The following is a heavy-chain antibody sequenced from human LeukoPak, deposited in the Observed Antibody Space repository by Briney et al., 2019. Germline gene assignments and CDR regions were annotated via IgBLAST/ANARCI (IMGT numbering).Heavy chain of an antibody. D-gene: IGHD5-24*01. CDR3: ARQRDAYFDY. CDR2: IYHSGST. J-gene: IGHJ4*02. V-gene: IGHV4-38-2*01. CDR1: GYSISSGYY. Sequence: SETLSLTCAVSGYSISSGYYWGWIRQPPGKGLEWIGSIYHSGSTYYNPSLKSRVTISVDTSKNQFSLKLSSVTAADTAVYYRARQRDAYFDYWGQGTLVTVSS.